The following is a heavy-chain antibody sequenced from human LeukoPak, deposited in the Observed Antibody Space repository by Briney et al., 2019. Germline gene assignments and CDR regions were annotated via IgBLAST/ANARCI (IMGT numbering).Heavy chain of an antibody. V-gene: IGHV1-2*02. J-gene: IGHJ3*02. Sequence: ASVKVSCKASGYTFTAYYMHWVRQAPGQGLEWMGWINPNSGDTNYAQNFQGRVTMTRDTSISTAYMDLSRLRSDGTAVHYCARDPNAFDIWSQGTMVTVSS. CDR3: ARDPNAFDI. CDR1: GYTFTAYY. CDR2: INPNSGDT.